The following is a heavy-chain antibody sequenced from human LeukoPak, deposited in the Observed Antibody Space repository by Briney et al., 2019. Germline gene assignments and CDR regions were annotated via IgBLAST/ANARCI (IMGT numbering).Heavy chain of an antibody. V-gene: IGHV1-18*01. CDR2: ISAFNGNT. Sequence: ASVKVSCKTSDYTLISYGISWVRQAPGQGLQWMGWISAFNGNTNYAQKLQGRVTMTTDTSTSTAYMELRSLRSDDTAVYYCARVAAADYFDYWGQGTLVTVSS. D-gene: IGHD6-13*01. CDR1: DYTLISYG. J-gene: IGHJ4*02. CDR3: ARVAAADYFDY.